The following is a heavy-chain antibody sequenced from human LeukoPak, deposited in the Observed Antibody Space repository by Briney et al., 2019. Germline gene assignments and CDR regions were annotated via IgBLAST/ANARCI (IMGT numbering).Heavy chain of an antibody. D-gene: IGHD6-13*01. CDR3: VRWGPGAAVDY. J-gene: IGHJ4*02. CDR1: GFTFKNHG. V-gene: IGHV3-33*01. CDR2: IWFDGSNK. Sequence: GGSLRLSCAASGFTFKNHGMYWVRQPPGKGLEWVAVIWFDGSNKYYAEAVQGRFTISRDNSRNILSLQMDSVRVEDTAVYYCVRWGPGAAVDYWGRGPQVPVSS.